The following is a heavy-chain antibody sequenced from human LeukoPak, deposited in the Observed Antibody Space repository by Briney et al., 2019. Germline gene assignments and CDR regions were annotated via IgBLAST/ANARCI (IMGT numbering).Heavy chain of an antibody. J-gene: IGHJ5*02. CDR2: IYYSGST. Sequence: PGGSLRLSCAASGFTFDDYAMHWVRQAPGKGLEWIGYIYYSGSTNYNTSLKSRVTISVDTSKNQFSLKLSSVTAADTAVYFCARGIPAAGTGWFDPWGQGTLVTVSS. CDR1: GFTFDDYA. D-gene: IGHD6-13*01. CDR3: ARGIPAAGTGWFDP. V-gene: IGHV4-59*01.